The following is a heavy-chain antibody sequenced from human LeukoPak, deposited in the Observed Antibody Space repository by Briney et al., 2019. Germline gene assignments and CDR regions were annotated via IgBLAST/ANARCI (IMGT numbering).Heavy chain of an antibody. J-gene: IGHJ4*02. V-gene: IGHV4-59*08. D-gene: IGHD6-13*01. CDR2: IHYTGST. CDR1: GGSIRSYY. CDR3: ARHSSSWYPDY. Sequence: KPSETLSLTCTVSGGSIRSYYWSWIRQPPGKGLEWIGYIHYTGSTNYNPSLKSRVTISVDTSKNQFSLQLSSVTATDTAVYFCARHSSSWYPDYWGQGTLVTVSS.